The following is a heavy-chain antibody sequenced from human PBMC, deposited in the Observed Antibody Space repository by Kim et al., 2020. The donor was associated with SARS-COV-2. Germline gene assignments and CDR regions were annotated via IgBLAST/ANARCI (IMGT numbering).Heavy chain of an antibody. J-gene: IGHJ6*02. Sequence: GGSLRLSCAASGFTFSSYAMSWVRQAPGKGLEWVSAISGSGGSTYYADSVKGRFTISRDNSKNTLYLQMNSLRAEDTAVYYCAKKDIVVVPAYYYGMDVWGQGTTVTVSS. CDR1: GFTFSSYA. D-gene: IGHD2-2*01. CDR2: ISGSGGST. V-gene: IGHV3-23*01. CDR3: AKKDIVVVPAYYYGMDV.